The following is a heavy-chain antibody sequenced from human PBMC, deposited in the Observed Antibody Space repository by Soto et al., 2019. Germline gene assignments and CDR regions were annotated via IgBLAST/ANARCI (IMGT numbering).Heavy chain of an antibody. CDR1: GYKFTNYW. CDR2: IYPGDSDT. J-gene: IGHJ4*02. V-gene: IGHV5-51*01. CDR3: ASRVWFSGSGSPEYGDY. D-gene: IGHD3-22*01. Sequence: EVQLEQSGAEVKKPGESLKISCKGSGYKFTNYWIGWVLQMPGKGLEWVGVIYPGDSDTRYSPAFQGQVTISADKSIRSGYLQWSSLKASDTAMYYCASRVWFSGSGSPEYGDYWSQGTLVTVSS.